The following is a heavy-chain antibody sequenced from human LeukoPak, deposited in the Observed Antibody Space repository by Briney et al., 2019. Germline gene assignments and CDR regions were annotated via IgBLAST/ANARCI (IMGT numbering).Heavy chain of an antibody. Sequence: GGSLRLSCAASGFTFSSYAMSWVRQAPGKGLEWVSAISGSGGSTYYADSVKGRFTISRDNSKNTLYLQMNSLRAEDTAVYYCAKGPGYYDSSGYPYYFDYWGQGTLVTVSS. CDR3: AKGPGYYDSSGYPYYFDY. J-gene: IGHJ4*02. CDR1: GFTFSSYA. D-gene: IGHD3-22*01. CDR2: ISGSGGST. V-gene: IGHV3-23*01.